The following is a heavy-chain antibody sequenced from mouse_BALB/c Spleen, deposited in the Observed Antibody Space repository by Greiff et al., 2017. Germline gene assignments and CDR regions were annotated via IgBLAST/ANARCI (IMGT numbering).Heavy chain of an antibody. J-gene: IGHJ2*01. CDR1: GFTFTDYY. V-gene: IGHV7-3*02. D-gene: IGHD1-1*01. CDR3: ARDPNYYGSSYFDY. CDR2: IRNKANGYTT. Sequence: DVKLVESGGGLVQPGGSLRLSCATSGFTFTDYYMSWVRQPPGKALEWLGFIRNKANGYTTEYSASVKGRFTISRDNSQSILYLQMNTLRAEDSATYYCARDPNYYGSSYFDYWGQGTTLTVSS.